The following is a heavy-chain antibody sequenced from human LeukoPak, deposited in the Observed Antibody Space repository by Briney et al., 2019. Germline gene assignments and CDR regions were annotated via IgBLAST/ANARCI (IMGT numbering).Heavy chain of an antibody. CDR2: IYYSGST. V-gene: IGHV4-59*01. Sequence: SETLSLTCTVSGGSISSYYWSWIRQPPGKGLEWIGYIYYSGSTNYNPSLKSRVTISVDTSKNQFSLKLSSVTAADTAVYYCARAAYGDYSDYWGQGTLVTVSS. CDR1: GGSISSYY. CDR3: ARAAYGDYSDY. D-gene: IGHD4-17*01. J-gene: IGHJ4*02.